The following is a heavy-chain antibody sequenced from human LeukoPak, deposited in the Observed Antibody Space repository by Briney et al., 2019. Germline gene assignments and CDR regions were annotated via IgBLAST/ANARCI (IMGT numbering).Heavy chain of an antibody. V-gene: IGHV1-46*01. CDR2: INPSSGAT. CDR3: ARATNFYYYYGMDV. D-gene: IGHD1-26*01. Sequence: ASVKVSCKTSGYTFTSYYIHWVRRAPGQGLEWMGIINPSSGATNYAQKFQGRVTMTRDTSTSTVYMELSSQTSEDTAVYYCARATNFYYYYGMDVWGQGTTVTVSS. CDR1: GYTFTSYY. J-gene: IGHJ6*02.